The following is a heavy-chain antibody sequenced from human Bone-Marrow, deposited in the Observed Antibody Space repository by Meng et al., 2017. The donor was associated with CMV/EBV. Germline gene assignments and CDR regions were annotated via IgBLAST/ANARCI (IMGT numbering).Heavy chain of an antibody. V-gene: IGHV3-30-3*01. J-gene: IGHJ4*02. D-gene: IGHD3-16*01. Sequence: GESLKISCAASGFTFSSYEMNWVRQAPGKGLEWVAFISYDGSNKYYADSVKGRFTISRDSSKNTLYLQMNSLRAEDTAVYYCTRDREGGASDCWGQGTLVTVSS. CDR3: TRDREGGASDC. CDR2: ISYDGSNK. CDR1: GFTFSSYE.